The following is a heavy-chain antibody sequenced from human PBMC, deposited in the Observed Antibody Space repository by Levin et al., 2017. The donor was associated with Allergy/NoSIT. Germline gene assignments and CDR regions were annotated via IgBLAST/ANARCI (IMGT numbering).Heavy chain of an antibody. Sequence: ASVKVSCKASGYTFTGYYMHWVRQAPGQGLEWMGWINPNSGGTNYAQKFQGRVTMTRDTSISTAYMELSSLRSDDTAVYYCARTSHYYYYYMDVWGKGTTVTVSS. CDR2: INPNSGGT. V-gene: IGHV1-2*02. CDR3: ARTSHYYYYYMDV. CDR1: GYTFTGYY. J-gene: IGHJ6*03.